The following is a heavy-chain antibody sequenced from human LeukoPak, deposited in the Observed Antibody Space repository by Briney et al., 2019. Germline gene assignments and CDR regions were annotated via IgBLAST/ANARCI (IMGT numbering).Heavy chain of an antibody. CDR2: MNPNSGNT. Sequence: ASVKVSCKASGYTFTSYDINWVRQATGQGLEWMGWMNPNSGNTGYAQKFQGRVTMTRNTSISTAYMELSSLRSEDTAVYYCARGSRPLKVRHYDFWSGYYTNYYYYMHVWGKGTTVTVSS. D-gene: IGHD3-3*01. CDR1: GYTFTSYD. V-gene: IGHV1-8*01. J-gene: IGHJ6*03. CDR3: ARGSRPLKVRHYDFWSGYYTNYYYYMHV.